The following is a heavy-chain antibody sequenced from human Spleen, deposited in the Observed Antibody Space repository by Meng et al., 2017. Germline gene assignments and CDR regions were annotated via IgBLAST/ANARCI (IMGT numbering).Heavy chain of an antibody. J-gene: IGHJ4*02. CDR2: INHSGST. Sequence: LRRCRAGLWKPSEPWSLTCVVSGGSFSDYYWSWIRQPPGKGLEWIGEINHSGSTNYNPSLESRATISVDTSQNNLSLKLSSVTAADSAVYYCARGPTTMAHDFDYWGQGTLVTVSS. CDR3: ARGPTTMAHDFDY. V-gene: IGHV4-34*01. CDR1: GGSFSDYY. D-gene: IGHD4-11*01.